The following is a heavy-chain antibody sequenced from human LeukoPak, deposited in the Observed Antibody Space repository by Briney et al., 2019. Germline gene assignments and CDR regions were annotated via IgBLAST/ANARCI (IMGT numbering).Heavy chain of an antibody. CDR2: INPNSGGT. CDR1: GYTFTGYY. Sequence: ASVKVSCKASGYTFTGYYMHWVRQAPGQGLEWMGWINPNSGGTNYAQKFQGRVTMTRDTSISTAYMELSRLRSDDTAVYYCARETLRRNYYGSGSYYKAPLGVWGQGTTVTVSS. D-gene: IGHD3-10*01. J-gene: IGHJ6*02. V-gene: IGHV1-2*02. CDR3: ARETLRRNYYGSGSYYKAPLGV.